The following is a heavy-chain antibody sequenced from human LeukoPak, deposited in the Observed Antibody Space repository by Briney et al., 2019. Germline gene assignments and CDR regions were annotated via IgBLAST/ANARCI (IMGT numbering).Heavy chain of an antibody. V-gene: IGHV3-30*18. CDR1: GFAFRSYG. CDR3: AKGLLFTIIVVVNADAFDI. J-gene: IGHJ3*02. Sequence: PGGSLRLSCAASGFAFRSYGMHWVRQAPGKGLEWVAVISYDGSNKYYADSVKGRFTISRDNSKNTLYLQMNSLRAEDTAVYYCAKGLLFTIIVVVNADAFDIWGQGTMVTVSS. CDR2: ISYDGSNK. D-gene: IGHD3-22*01.